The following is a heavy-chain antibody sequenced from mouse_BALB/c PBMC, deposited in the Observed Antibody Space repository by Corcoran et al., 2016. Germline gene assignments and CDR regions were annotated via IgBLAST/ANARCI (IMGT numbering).Heavy chain of an antibody. J-gene: IGHJ4*01. CDR2: INTYTGEP. CDR3: ARSANWDDMDY. D-gene: IGHD4-1*01. CDR1: GYTFTNYG. V-gene: IGHV9-3-1*01. Sequence: QIQLVQSGPELKKPGETVKISCKASGYTFTNYGMNWVKQAPGKGLKWMGWINTYTGEPTYADDFKGRFAFSLETSASTAYLQINNLKNEDTATYFCARSANWDDMDYWGQGTSVTVSS.